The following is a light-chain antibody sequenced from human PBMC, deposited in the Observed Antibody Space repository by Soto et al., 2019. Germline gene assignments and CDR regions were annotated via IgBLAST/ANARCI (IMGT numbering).Light chain of an antibody. CDR3: QQRSNWPST. J-gene: IGKJ5*01. CDR2: GAS. CDR1: QSVTSDY. V-gene: IGKV3D-20*02. Sequence: EIVLTQSPGTLSLSPGERATLSCRASQSVTSDYLAWYQQKPGQAPRLLIHGASSRATGIPARFSGSGSGTDFTLTISSLEPEDFAVYYCQQRSNWPSTFGQGTRLEIK.